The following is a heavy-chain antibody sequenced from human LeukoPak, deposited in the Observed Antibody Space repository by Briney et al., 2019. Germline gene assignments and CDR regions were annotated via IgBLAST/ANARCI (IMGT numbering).Heavy chain of an antibody. V-gene: IGHV3-30*18. CDR2: ISYDGSNK. Sequence: GGSLRLSCAASGFTFSSYGMHWVRQAPGKGLEWVAVISYDGSNKYYADSVKGRFTISRDNSKNTLYLQMNSLRAEDTAVYYCAKEAIAVAGTKGRNWFDPWGQGTLVTVSS. CDR3: AKEAIAVAGTKGRNWFDP. D-gene: IGHD6-19*01. J-gene: IGHJ5*02. CDR1: GFTFSSYG.